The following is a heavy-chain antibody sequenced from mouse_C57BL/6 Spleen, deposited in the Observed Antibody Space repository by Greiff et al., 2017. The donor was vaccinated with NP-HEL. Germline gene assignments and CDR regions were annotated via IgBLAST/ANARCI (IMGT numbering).Heavy chain of an antibody. D-gene: IGHD1-1*01. CDR3: ARNKGLGSSYVYAMDY. CDR1: GFSLTSYG. Sequence: QVQLKESGPGLVQPSQSLSITCTVSGFSLTSYGVHWVRQSPGKGLEWLGVIWSGGSTDYNAAFISRLSISKDNSKSQVFFKMNSLQADDTAIYYCARNKGLGSSYVYAMDYWGQGTSVTVSS. J-gene: IGHJ4*01. V-gene: IGHV2-2*01. CDR2: IWSGGST.